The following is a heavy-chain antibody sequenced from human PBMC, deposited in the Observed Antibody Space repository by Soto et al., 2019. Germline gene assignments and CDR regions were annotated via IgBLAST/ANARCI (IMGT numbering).Heavy chain of an antibody. CDR2: INHSGST. Sequence: QVQLQQWGAGLLKPSETLSLTCVVYGGSFSGYYWSWIRQPPGKGLEWIGEINHSGSTNYNPSLKSRVTISVDTSKNQFSLKLSSVTAADTAVYYCATQSQWLAYNWFDPWGQGTLVTVS. D-gene: IGHD6-19*01. V-gene: IGHV4-34*01. J-gene: IGHJ5*02. CDR1: GGSFSGYY. CDR3: ATQSQWLAYNWFDP.